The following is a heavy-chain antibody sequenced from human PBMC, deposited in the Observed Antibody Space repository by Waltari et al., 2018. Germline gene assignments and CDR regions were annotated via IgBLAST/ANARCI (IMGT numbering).Heavy chain of an antibody. CDR1: GYTFTSYG. V-gene: IGHV1-18*01. D-gene: IGHD3-10*01. J-gene: IGHJ6*02. CDR3: ARRGLYYGMDV. Sequence: QVQLVQSGAEVKKPGASVKVSCKASGYTFTSYGISWVRQAPGQGLEWMGWVSGCNGNTNYAQKLQGRVTMTRDTSTSTVYMEMRSLRADDTAVYYCARRGLYYGMDVWGRGTTVSVAS. CDR2: VSGCNGNT.